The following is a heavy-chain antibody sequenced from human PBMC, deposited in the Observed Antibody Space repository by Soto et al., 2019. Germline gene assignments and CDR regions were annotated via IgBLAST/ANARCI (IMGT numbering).Heavy chain of an antibody. D-gene: IGHD2-15*01. J-gene: IGHJ4*02. Sequence: GGSLRLSCAASGFTFSSYGMHWVRQAPGKGLEWVAVISYDGSNKYYADSVKGRFTISRDNSKNTLYLQMNSLRAEDTAVYYCAKGHNPRIFCSGGSCYHNFDYWGQGTLVTVSS. CDR1: GFTFSSYG. CDR2: ISYDGSNK. CDR3: AKGHNPRIFCSGGSCYHNFDY. V-gene: IGHV3-30*18.